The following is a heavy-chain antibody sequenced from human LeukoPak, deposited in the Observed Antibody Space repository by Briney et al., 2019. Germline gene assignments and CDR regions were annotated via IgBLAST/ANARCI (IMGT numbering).Heavy chain of an antibody. J-gene: IGHJ4*02. CDR3: ARAVPLNDYLDY. V-gene: IGHV1-69*05. CDR1: GGTFSSYA. CDR2: IIPIFGTA. Sequence: ASVKVSCKASGGTFSSYAISWVRQAPGQGLEWMGGIIPIFGTANYAQKFQGRVTITTDESTSTAYMELSSLRSEDTAVYYCARAVPLNDYLDYWGQGTLVTVSS.